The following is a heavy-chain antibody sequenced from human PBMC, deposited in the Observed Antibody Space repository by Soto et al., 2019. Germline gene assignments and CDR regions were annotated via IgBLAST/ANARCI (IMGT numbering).Heavy chain of an antibody. CDR2: IYWDDDK. CDR3: ARYGDYTRRWFDP. D-gene: IGHD4-17*01. V-gene: IGHV2-5*02. J-gene: IGHJ5*02. CDR1: GFSLRTSGVG. Sequence: QITLKESGPTLVKPTQTLTLTCTFSGFSLRTSGVGVGWVRQPPRKALQWLALIYWDDDKRYSPSLKSRLTXXXXXXXXQXVXTMTNMDPVDTATYYCARYGDYTRRWFDPWGQGTLVTVSS.